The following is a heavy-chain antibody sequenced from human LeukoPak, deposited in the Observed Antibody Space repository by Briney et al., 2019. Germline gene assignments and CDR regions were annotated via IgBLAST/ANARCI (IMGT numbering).Heavy chain of an antibody. CDR1: GDSISSYY. D-gene: IGHD1-26*01. J-gene: IGHJ4*02. CDR3: ARHGMGGSYTY. CDR2: IYTSGST. V-gene: IGHV4-4*09. Sequence: SDTLSLTCTVSGDSISSYYWSWIRQPPGKGLEWIGCIYTSGSTNYNPSLKSRVAISIDTSKNQFSLKLTSVTAADTAVYYCARHGMGGSYTYWGQGTLVTVSS.